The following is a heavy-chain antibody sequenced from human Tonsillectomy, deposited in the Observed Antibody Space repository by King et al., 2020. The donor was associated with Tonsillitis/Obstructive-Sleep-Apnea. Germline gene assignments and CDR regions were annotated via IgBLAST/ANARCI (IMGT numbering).Heavy chain of an antibody. J-gene: IGHJ4*02. Sequence: QLVQSGAEVKKPGASVKVSCKASGYTFTSYYMHWVRQAPGQGLEWMGIINPSGGSTSYAQKFQGRVTMTRDTSTSTGYMELSSLRSEDTAVYYCARLVVVAANKYYFDYWXQGTLVTVSS. CDR1: GYTFTSYY. CDR2: INPSGGST. V-gene: IGHV1-46*01. D-gene: IGHD2-15*01. CDR3: ARLVVVAANKYYFDY.